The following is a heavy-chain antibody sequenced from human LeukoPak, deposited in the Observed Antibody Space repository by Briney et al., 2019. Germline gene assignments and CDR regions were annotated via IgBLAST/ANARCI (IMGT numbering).Heavy chain of an antibody. D-gene: IGHD3-22*01. Sequence: ASVKVSCKASGYTFTGYFIHRVRQAPGQGLEWMVWINPNSGGTNYAQKFQGRVTMTRDTSISTAYMELSRLRSDDTAVYYCAKDRTGYYYDSSDDYWGQGTLVTVSS. CDR3: AKDRTGYYYDSSDDY. V-gene: IGHV1-2*02. J-gene: IGHJ4*02. CDR2: INPNSGGT. CDR1: GYTFTGYF.